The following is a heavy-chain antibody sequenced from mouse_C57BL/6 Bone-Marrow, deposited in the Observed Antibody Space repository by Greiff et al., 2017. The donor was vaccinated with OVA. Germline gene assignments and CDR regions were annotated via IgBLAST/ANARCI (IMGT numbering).Heavy chain of an antibody. D-gene: IGHD1-1*02. CDR2: IRNKANGYTT. CDR1: GFTFTDYY. V-gene: IGHV7-3*01. CDR3: ARYSSYGLYAMDY. Sequence: EVQLVESGGGLVQPGGSLSLSCAASGFTFTDYYMSWVRQPPGKALEWLGFIRNKANGYTTEYSASVKGRFTISRDNSQSILYLQMNALRAEDSATYYCARYSSYGLYAMDYWGQGTSVTVSS. J-gene: IGHJ4*01.